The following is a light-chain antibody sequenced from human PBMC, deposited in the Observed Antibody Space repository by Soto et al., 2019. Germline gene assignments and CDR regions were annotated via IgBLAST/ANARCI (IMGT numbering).Light chain of an antibody. CDR1: QNINNW. CDR2: DAS. CDR3: QHMRT. Sequence: GARVPIPCRASQNINNWIAWYQQKPGKAPKFLIYDASTLESGVPSRFSGSGFGTEFSLTISSLQPDDFGSYYCQHMRTFGQGTKVDIK. J-gene: IGKJ1*01. V-gene: IGKV1-5*01.